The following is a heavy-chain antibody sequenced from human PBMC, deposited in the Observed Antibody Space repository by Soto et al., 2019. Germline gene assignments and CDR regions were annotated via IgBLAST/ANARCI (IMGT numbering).Heavy chain of an antibody. V-gene: IGHV3-23*01. D-gene: IGHD4-17*01. CDR3: AKDRGAVTNQPPGAFDI. CDR2: ISGSGGST. CDR1: GFTFSSYA. J-gene: IGHJ3*02. Sequence: PGGSLRLSCAASGFTFSSYAMSWVRQAPGKGLEWVSAISGSGGSTYYADSVKGRFTISRDNSKNTLYLQMNSLRAEDTAVYYCAKDRGAVTNQPPGAFDIWGQGTMVTVSS.